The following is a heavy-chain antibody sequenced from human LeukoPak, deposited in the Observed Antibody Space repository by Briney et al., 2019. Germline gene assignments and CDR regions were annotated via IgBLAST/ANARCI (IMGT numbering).Heavy chain of an antibody. CDR2: IGTSVDNT. CDR1: GFSFSSYA. CDR3: ARGYSSGWPDF. V-gene: IGHV3-23*01. Sequence: GGSLRLSCAASGFSFSSYAMSWVRQAPGKGLEWVSLIGTSVDNTHYADSVKGRFTISRDNSKNTLFLQMNSLRAEDTAVYFCARGYSSGWPDFWGQGTLVTVSS. D-gene: IGHD6-25*01. J-gene: IGHJ4*02.